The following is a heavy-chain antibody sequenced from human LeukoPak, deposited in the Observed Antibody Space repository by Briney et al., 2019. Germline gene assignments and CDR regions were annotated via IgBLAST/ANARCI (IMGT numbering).Heavy chain of an antibody. D-gene: IGHD1-26*01. J-gene: IGHJ4*02. V-gene: IGHV5-51*01. CDR1: GYSFTSYW. CDR3: ARHEAKWEPPWY. CDR2: IYPGDSDT. Sequence: GESLQISCKGPGYSFTSYWIGWVRQMPEKGLEWMGIIYPGDSDTRYSPSFQGQVTISADKSISTAYLQWSSLKASDTAMYYCARHEAKWEPPWYWGQGTLVTVSS.